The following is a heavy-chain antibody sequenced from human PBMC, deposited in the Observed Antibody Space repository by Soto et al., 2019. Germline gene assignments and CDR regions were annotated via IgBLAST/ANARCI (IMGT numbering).Heavy chain of an antibody. Sequence: ASVKVSCKASGYTFTSYAISWVRQAPGQGLEWMGWISVYSGNANYAQKFQGRVTMTTDTSTNTAYMELKSLRSDDTAVYYCERKNDYGRFDYWGQGTLVTVSS. CDR2: ISVYSGNA. CDR3: ERKNDYGRFDY. CDR1: GYTFTSYA. V-gene: IGHV1-18*01. J-gene: IGHJ4*02. D-gene: IGHD3-16*01.